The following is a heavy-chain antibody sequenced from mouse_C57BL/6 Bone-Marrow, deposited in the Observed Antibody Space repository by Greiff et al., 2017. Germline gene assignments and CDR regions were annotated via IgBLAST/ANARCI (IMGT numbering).Heavy chain of an antibody. V-gene: IGHV1-69*01. D-gene: IGHD4-1*01. Sequence: VQLQQPGAELVMPGASVKLSCKASGYTFTSYWMHWVKQRPGQGLEWIGEIDPSDSYTNYNQQFKGKSTLTVDKSSSTAYMQLSRLTSEDSAVYYCARMGRVAYWGQGTLVTVSA. J-gene: IGHJ3*01. CDR1: GYTFTSYW. CDR3: ARMGRVAY. CDR2: IDPSDSYT.